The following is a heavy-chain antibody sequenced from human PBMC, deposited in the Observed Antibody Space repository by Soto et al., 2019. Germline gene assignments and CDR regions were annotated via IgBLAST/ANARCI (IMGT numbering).Heavy chain of an antibody. D-gene: IGHD2-15*01. CDR2: IIPILGIA. J-gene: IGHJ5*02. CDR3: ARDRPPGYCSGGSCYLWFDP. V-gene: IGHV1-69*04. CDR1: GGTFSSYT. Sequence: SVKVSCKASGGTFSSYTISWVRQAPGQGLEWMGRIIPILGIANYAQKFQGRVTITADKSTSTAYMELSSLRSEDTAVYYCARDRPPGYCSGGSCYLWFDPWGQGTLVTVSS.